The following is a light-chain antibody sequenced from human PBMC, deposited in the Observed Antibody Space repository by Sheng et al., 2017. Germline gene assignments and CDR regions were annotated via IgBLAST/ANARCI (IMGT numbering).Light chain of an antibody. CDR1: TGAVTSGHY. CDR3: LLSYGDARV. J-gene: IGLJ3*02. V-gene: IGLV7-46*01. Sequence: QAVVTQEPSLTVSPGGTVTLTCDSSTGAVTSGHYPYWLQQKPGQAPRTLIYDTNKKHSWTPARLLGVPPRGEGCLTLSGAQPEDEADYYCLLSYGDARVFGGGTKLTVL. CDR2: DTN.